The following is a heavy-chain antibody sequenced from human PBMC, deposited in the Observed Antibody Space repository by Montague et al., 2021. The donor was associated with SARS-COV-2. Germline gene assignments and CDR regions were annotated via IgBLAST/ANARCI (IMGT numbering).Heavy chain of an antibody. J-gene: IGHJ3*01. V-gene: IGHV6-1*01. Sequence: CAISGDSVSSNIAAWNWNRQSPSRGLEWLGRTKYTSTRYETYAMSVQSRITITADTSKNQFSLHLNSVTPEDTAVYYCARDLYWAFDAWGLGTTVTVSA. CDR1: GDSVSSNIAA. CDR2: TKYTSTRYE. D-gene: IGHD2-8*02. CDR3: ARDLYWAFDA.